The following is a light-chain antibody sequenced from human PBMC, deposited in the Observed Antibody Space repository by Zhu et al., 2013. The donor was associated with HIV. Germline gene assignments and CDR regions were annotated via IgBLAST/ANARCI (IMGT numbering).Light chain of an antibody. Sequence: DIQLTQSPSFLFASVGDRVTITCWASQGISSYLAWYQQKPGKAPKLLIYAASTLQSGVPSRFSGSGSGTEFTLTISSLQPDDFATYYCQHYNDVRAFGQGTKVEI. CDR3: QHYNDVRA. V-gene: IGKV1-9*01. CDR1: QGISSY. J-gene: IGKJ1*01. CDR2: AAS.